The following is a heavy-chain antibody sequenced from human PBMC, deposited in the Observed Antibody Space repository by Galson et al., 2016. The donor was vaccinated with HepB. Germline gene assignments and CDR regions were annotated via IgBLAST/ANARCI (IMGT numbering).Heavy chain of an antibody. D-gene: IGHD4-17*01. CDR2: IKSKTDGETA. Sequence: SLRLSCAVSGVTFTNAWMTWVRQSPGKGLEWVGRIKSKTDGETADYAAPVKGRFTISREDSKITLTLQMNGLQSDDTTVYHCTTRNPPYDDYPLDYWGQGVLVTVSS. J-gene: IGHJ4*02. V-gene: IGHV3-15*01. CDR1: GVTFTNAW. CDR3: TTRNPPYDDYPLDY.